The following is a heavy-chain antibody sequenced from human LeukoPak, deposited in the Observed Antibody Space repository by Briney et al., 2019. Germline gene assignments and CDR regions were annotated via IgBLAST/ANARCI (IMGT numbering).Heavy chain of an antibody. D-gene: IGHD4-23*01. Sequence: GGSLRLSCAASGFTFSSYTMSWVRQAPGKGLEWVSTITTSDGNTYYADSVKGRFTVSRDNSKNTLFLQMNSLRAEDTAVYYCAKDGGLWVTAHWGDSWGRGTLVTVSS. CDR1: GFTFSSYT. CDR3: AKDGGLWVTAHWGDS. J-gene: IGHJ4*02. V-gene: IGHV3-23*01. CDR2: ITTSDGNT.